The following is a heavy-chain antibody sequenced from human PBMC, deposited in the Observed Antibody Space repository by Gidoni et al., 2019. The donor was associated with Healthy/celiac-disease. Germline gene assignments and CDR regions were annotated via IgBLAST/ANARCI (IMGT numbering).Heavy chain of an antibody. CDR1: GFTFSSYA. CDR3: AKTQNYYDSPRPPHQFDY. J-gene: IGHJ4*02. CDR2: ISGSGGST. D-gene: IGHD3-22*01. Sequence: EVQLLESGGGLVQPGGSLRLSCAASGFTFSSYAMSWVRQAPGKGLDLVSAISGSGGSTYYADSVKGRFTISRDNSKNTLYLQMNSLRAEDTAVYYCAKTQNYYDSPRPPHQFDYWGQGTLVTVSS. V-gene: IGHV3-23*01.